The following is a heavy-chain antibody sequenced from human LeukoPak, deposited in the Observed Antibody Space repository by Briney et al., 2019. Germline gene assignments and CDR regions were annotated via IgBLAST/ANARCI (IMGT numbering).Heavy chain of an antibody. D-gene: IGHD1-14*01. Sequence: GSLRLPCAASGFTVSSNYMSWVRQAPGKGLEWVSVIYSGGSKYFADSVKGRFTISRHNSKNTLYLQINSLRAEDTAVYYCARAGPYDAFDIWGQGTMVTVSS. CDR1: GFTVSSNY. CDR2: IYSGGSK. CDR3: ARAGPYDAFDI. J-gene: IGHJ3*02. V-gene: IGHV3-53*04.